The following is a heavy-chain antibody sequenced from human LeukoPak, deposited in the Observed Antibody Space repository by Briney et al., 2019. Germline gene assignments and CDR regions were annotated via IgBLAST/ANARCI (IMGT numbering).Heavy chain of an antibody. CDR3: ARNSYDSSGYLQENDY. Sequence: GGSLRLSCAASGFTVSSNYMSWVRQAPGKGLEWVSVIYSGGGTDYADSVKGRFTISRDNSKNTLYLQMNSLRAGDTAVYYCARNSYDSSGYLQENDYWGQGTLVTVSS. V-gene: IGHV3-66*02. D-gene: IGHD3-22*01. J-gene: IGHJ4*02. CDR1: GFTVSSNY. CDR2: IYSGGGT.